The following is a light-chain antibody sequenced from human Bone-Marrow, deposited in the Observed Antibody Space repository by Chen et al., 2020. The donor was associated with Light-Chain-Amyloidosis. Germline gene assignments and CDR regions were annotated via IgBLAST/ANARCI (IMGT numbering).Light chain of an antibody. CDR1: QSLLYSSNKRNN. CDR3: QQYYNIPRT. V-gene: IGKV4-1*01. CDR2: WAS. Sequence: DIVLTQSPDSLAVSLGERATINCKTSQSLLYSSNKRNNLAWYQQKPGQPPKLLIYWASTRESGVPDRFSGSGSGTDFTLTISSLQAEDVAVYYCQQYYNIPRTFGQGTKVEIK. J-gene: IGKJ1*01.